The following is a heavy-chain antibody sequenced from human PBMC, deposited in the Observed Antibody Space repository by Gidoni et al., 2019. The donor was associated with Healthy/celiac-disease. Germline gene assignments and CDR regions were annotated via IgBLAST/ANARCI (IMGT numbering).Heavy chain of an antibody. CDR2: ISGDGDIT. J-gene: IGHJ6*02. CDR1: GFTFDDYA. V-gene: IGHV3-43*02. D-gene: IGHD6-19*01. Sequence: EVQLVESGGGVVQPGGSLRLSCAASGFTFDDYAMHWVRQAPGKGLEWVSLISGDGDITYYADSLKGRFTISRDNGKNSLYLQMNGLRTEDTALYYCAKTLSSGWFHYYYYAMDVWGQGTTVTVSS. CDR3: AKTLSSGWFHYYYYAMDV.